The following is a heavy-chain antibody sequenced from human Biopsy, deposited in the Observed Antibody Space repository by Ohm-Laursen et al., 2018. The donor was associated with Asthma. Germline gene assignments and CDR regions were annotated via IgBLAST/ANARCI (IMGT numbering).Heavy chain of an antibody. J-gene: IGHJ3*02. D-gene: IGHD3-9*01. Sequence: LVKVSCKTSGYTFISYAIHWVRQAPGQRLEWMGWINAGNGNTKYSQKFQGRVTITRDTSASTAYMELSSLRSEDTAVYYCARTYYDFLTGQVNDAFATWGQGTMVTVSS. CDR1: GYTFISYA. CDR2: INAGNGNT. CDR3: ARTYYDFLTGQVNDAFAT. V-gene: IGHV1-3*01.